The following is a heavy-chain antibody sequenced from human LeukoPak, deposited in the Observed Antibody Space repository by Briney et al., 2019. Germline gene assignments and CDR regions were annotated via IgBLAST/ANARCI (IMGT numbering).Heavy chain of an antibody. CDR2: ISADGTHK. V-gene: IGHV3-30*03. CDR1: GFTFTNFA. D-gene: IGHD3-9*01. Sequence: GGSLRLSCAASGFTFTNFAIHWVRQAEGKGLEWVALISADGTHKYYKESVKGRFTISRDNAKNTLYLQMNSLRADDTAVYYCTRVFATGPSFDYWGQGTLVTVSS. J-gene: IGHJ4*02. CDR3: TRVFATGPSFDY.